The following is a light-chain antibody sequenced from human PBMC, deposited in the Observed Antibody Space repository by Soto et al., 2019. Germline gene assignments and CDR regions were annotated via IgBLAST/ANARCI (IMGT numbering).Light chain of an antibody. Sequence: QSVLTQPASVSGSPGQSITISCTGTSSDVGRYNYVSWYQQFPGKAPKLIIYGVSNRPSGVSNRFSGSKSGNTASLTISGLQAEDEADYYCNSYSAIGYVFGNGTKVTV. CDR1: SSDVGRYNY. CDR3: NSYSAIGYV. V-gene: IGLV2-14*03. J-gene: IGLJ1*01. CDR2: GVS.